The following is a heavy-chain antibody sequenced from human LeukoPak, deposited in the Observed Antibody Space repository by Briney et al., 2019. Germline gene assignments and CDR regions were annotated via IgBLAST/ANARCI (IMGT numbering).Heavy chain of an antibody. J-gene: IGHJ1*01. CDR1: GFSVSSNY. CDR3: ARTDETAPAEDFQH. Sequence: QPGGSLRLSCAASGFSVSSNYMSWVRQAPGKGLEWVSVIYSGGSTYYADSVKGRFTISRDNSKDTLYLQMKSLRAEDTAVYYCARTDETAPAEDFQHSGQGTLVTVSS. V-gene: IGHV3-53*01. D-gene: IGHD2-21*02. CDR2: IYSGGST.